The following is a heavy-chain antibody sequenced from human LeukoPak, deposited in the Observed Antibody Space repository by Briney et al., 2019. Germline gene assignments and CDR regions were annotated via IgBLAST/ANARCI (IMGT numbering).Heavy chain of an antibody. CDR1: GFTFSGNY. CDR2: IYSGGTT. Sequence: GGSLRLSCAVSGFTFSGNYMSWVRQAPGKGLEWVSLIYSGGTTYYADSVKGRFTISRDNSKNTLYLQMNSLRAEDTAVYYCAKDGAWLRFDDWGQGILVTVSS. V-gene: IGHV3-53*01. CDR3: AKDGAWLRFDD. D-gene: IGHD5-12*01. J-gene: IGHJ4*02.